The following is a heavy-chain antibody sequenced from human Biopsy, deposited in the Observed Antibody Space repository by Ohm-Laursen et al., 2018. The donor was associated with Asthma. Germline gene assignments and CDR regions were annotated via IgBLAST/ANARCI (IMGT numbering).Heavy chain of an antibody. V-gene: IGHV1-18*04. CDR1: GYTFRSYG. J-gene: IGHJ4*02. CDR2: ISPFTGDT. Sequence: GSSVKVSCKASGYTFRSYGVSWVRQAPGQGLEWMGWISPFTGDTHFGQKFQGRVTISADDSTSTAYMELSSLSSEDTALYYCARGPEYVRSSGALDYWGQGTLVTVSS. CDR3: ARGPEYVRSSGALDY. D-gene: IGHD2-2*01.